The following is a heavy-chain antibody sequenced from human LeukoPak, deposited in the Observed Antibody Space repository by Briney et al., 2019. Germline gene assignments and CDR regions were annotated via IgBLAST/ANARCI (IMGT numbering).Heavy chain of an antibody. Sequence: SETLSLTCTVSGGSISSYYWSWIRQPPGKGLEWIGYIYYSGSTNYNPSLKSRVTISVDTSKNQFSLKLSSVTAADTTVYYCAREGSYGDTSFDYWGQGTLVTVSS. V-gene: IGHV4-59*01. J-gene: IGHJ4*02. CDR1: GGSISSYY. CDR3: AREGSYGDTSFDY. CDR2: IYYSGST. D-gene: IGHD4-17*01.